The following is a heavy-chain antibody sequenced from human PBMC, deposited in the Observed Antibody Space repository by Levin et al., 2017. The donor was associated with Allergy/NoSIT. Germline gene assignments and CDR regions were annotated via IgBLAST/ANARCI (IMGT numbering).Heavy chain of an antibody. V-gene: IGHV4-59*01. CDR3: ARDGYSSSWYYFDY. CDR2: IYYSGST. D-gene: IGHD6-13*01. Sequence: SPTLSLPCTVSGGSIRTSYWSWIRQPPGKGLEWIGYIYYSGSTNYNPSLKSRVTISVDTSKNQFSLKVNSVTAADTAVYYCARDGYSSSWYYFDYWGQGTLVTVSS. CDR1: GGSIRTSY. J-gene: IGHJ4*02.